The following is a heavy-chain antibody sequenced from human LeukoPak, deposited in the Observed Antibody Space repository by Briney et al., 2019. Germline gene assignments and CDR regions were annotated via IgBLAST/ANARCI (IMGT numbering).Heavy chain of an antibody. Sequence: SETLSLTCAVYGGSFSFYYWSWIRQPPEKGLEWIGEINLSGSINYNPSLKSRVTISIDTSKNQFSLKLSSVTAADTAVYYCARGGFYCGDDCYYWGQGTLVTVSS. CDR1: GGSFSFYY. CDR3: ARGGFYCGDDCYY. CDR2: INLSGSI. V-gene: IGHV4-34*01. J-gene: IGHJ4*02. D-gene: IGHD2-21*02.